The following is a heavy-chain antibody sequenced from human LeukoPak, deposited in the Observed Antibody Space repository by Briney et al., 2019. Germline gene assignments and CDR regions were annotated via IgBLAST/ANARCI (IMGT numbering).Heavy chain of an antibody. CDR3: ASDPHLGIAVFGTVGLL. CDR1: GFTFSSYA. Sequence: PGGSLRLSCAASGFTFSSYAMHWVRQAPGKGLEWVTIISYDGSNKYYADSVKGRFTISRDNSKNTLYLQMNSLRAEDTAVYYCASDPHLGIAVFGTVGLLWGQGTLVTVSS. CDR2: ISYDGSNK. J-gene: IGHJ4*02. V-gene: IGHV3-30*04. D-gene: IGHD6-19*01.